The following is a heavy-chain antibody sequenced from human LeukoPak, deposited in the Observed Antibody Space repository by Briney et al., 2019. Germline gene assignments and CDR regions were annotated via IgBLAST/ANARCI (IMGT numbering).Heavy chain of an antibody. D-gene: IGHD5-12*01. CDR3: AAVPTIVATMKYYFDY. CDR2: LRYDGSNK. J-gene: IGHJ4*02. CDR1: GFTFSSYC. Sequence: GGALRLSCSASGFTFSSYCMHWGRQAPGKGLEWVAFLRYDGSNKYYADSVKGRFTISRDNSKNTLYLQMNSLRAEDTAVYYCAAVPTIVATMKYYFDYWGQGTLVTVSS. V-gene: IGHV3-30*02.